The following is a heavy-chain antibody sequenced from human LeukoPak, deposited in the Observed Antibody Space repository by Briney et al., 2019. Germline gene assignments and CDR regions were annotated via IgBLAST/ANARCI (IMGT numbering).Heavy chain of an antibody. D-gene: IGHD6-13*01. CDR1: GVSISSYY. Sequence: SETLSLTCTVSGVSISSYYWSWIRQPPGKGREGRGYIYYSGSTNYNPSLKGRVTISVDTSKNQSSLKLSTVTAEDTAVYYCASAAAGSFDYWGQGTLVTVSS. CDR3: ASAAAGSFDY. V-gene: IGHV4-59*01. CDR2: IYYSGST. J-gene: IGHJ4*02.